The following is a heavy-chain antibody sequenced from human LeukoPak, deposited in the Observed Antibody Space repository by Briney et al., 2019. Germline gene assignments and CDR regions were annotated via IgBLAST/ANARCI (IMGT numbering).Heavy chain of an antibody. CDR1: GFTFSNFA. D-gene: IGHD3-10*01. V-gene: IGHV3-23*01. CDR3: AKVGAKESYYHY. J-gene: IGHJ4*02. Sequence: GGSLRLSCAASGFTFSNFAMSWARQAPGKGLEWVSTISDDGGATYYADSVRDRFTISRDNSKNTAYLQMNTLRAEDTALYYCAKVGAKESYYHYWGQGTLVTVSS. CDR2: ISDDGGAT.